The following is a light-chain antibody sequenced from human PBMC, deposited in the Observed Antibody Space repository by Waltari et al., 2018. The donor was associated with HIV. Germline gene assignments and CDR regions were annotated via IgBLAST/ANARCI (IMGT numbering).Light chain of an antibody. CDR1: HSVSSN. Sequence: EVVMTQSPATLSVSPGDRAPLSCRASHSVSSNLAWYQQKPSQAPRLLIFGASPRATGIPARFSGSGSGTEFTLTISFLQSEDFAVYYCQQYNSWPPAWTFGQGTNVEIK. CDR2: GAS. J-gene: IGKJ1*01. CDR3: QQYNSWPPAWT. V-gene: IGKV3-15*01.